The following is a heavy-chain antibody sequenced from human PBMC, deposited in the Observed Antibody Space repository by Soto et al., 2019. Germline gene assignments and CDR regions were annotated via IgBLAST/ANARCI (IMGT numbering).Heavy chain of an antibody. V-gene: IGHV3-48*02. D-gene: IGHD3-10*01. CDR3: AREPSGSYYYYYYYGMDV. CDR2: ISSSSSSTI. J-gene: IGHJ6*02. CDR1: GFTLSSYS. Sequence: GGSLRLSCAASGFTLSSYSMNWVRQAPGKGLEWVSYISSSSSSTIYYADSVKGRFTISRDNAKNSLYLQMNSLRDEDTAVYYCAREPSGSYYYYYYYGMDVWGQGTTVTVSS.